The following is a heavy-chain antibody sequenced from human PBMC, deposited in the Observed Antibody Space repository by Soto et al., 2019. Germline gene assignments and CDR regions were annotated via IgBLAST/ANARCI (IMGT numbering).Heavy chain of an antibody. Sequence: DVRLLESGGGWVQPGGSLRLSCAGSGFSITNNAMSWVRQAPGKGLEWVSGISESGGSTYYADSVRGRFAISRDNSKNTLFLQMNSLRAEDTGVYYCAKDGGLCSSMGCCCWSGSWGQGTLVVVSS. CDR2: ISESGGST. CDR3: AKDGGLCSSMGCCCWSGS. J-gene: IGHJ5*01. D-gene: IGHD2-2*01. V-gene: IGHV3-23*01. CDR1: GFSITNNA.